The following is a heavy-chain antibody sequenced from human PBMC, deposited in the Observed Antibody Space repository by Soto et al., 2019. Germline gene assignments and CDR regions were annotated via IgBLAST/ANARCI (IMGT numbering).Heavy chain of an antibody. J-gene: IGHJ4*02. CDR1: GFTFSIYS. D-gene: IGHD3-10*01. CDR2: FRSGGDDDTT. CDR3: AKKVNSGSGSQFFDY. Sequence: SLRLSCAASGFTFSIYSMSWVRQAPGKGLEWVSGFRSGGDDDTTYYADSVRGRFTISRDNSKNTLFLQMNSLRAEDTAIYYCAKKVNSGSGSQFFDYWGQGTLVTVSS. V-gene: IGHV3-23*01.